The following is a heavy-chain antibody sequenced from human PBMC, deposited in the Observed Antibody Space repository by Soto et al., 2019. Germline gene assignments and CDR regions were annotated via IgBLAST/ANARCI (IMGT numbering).Heavy chain of an antibody. D-gene: IGHD1-1*01. Sequence: QVQLMESGGGVVQPGRSLRLSCAASGFSFSDYGMHWVRQAPGKGLGWVAVIWYDGSEKYYTDSVKGRFTISRDNSKNTLYLQMNSLRVEDTARYYCARQSLGNIRLRGFDYWGQGALVTVSS. CDR3: ARQSLGNIRLRGFDY. V-gene: IGHV3-33*01. CDR2: IWYDGSEK. J-gene: IGHJ4*02. CDR1: GFSFSDYG.